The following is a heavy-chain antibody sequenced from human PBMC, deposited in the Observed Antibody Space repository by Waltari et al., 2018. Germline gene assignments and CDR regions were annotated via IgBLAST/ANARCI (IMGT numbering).Heavy chain of an antibody. J-gene: IGHJ4*02. CDR3: ARAFPVYDFWSGYYHKPYYFDY. CDR1: GFTFSSYE. Sequence: EVQLVESGGGLVQPGGSLRLSCAASGFTFSSYEMNWVRQAPGKGLEWVSYISSSGSTIYYADSVKGRFTISRDNAKNSLYLQMNSLRAEDTAVYYCARAFPVYDFWSGYYHKPYYFDYWGQGTLVTVSS. V-gene: IGHV3-48*03. CDR2: ISSSGSTI. D-gene: IGHD3-3*01.